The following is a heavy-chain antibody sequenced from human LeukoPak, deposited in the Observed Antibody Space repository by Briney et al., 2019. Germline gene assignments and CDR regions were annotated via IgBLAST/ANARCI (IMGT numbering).Heavy chain of an antibody. D-gene: IGHD1/OR15-1a*01. CDR3: ARSISGTRSKFDC. Sequence: SETLSLTCTVSGGSISSYYWSWIRQPPGKGLEWIGYIYYGGRTNYNPSLKSRATMSIDTAKNHFSLNLTSVTAADTAVYYCARSISGTRSKFDCWGQGTLVTVSS. CDR2: IYYGGRT. CDR1: GGSISSYY. J-gene: IGHJ5*01. V-gene: IGHV4-59*08.